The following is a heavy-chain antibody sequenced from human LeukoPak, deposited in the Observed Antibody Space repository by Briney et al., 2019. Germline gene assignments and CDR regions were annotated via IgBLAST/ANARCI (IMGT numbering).Heavy chain of an antibody. CDR2: MNPNSGNT. Sequence: GASVKVSCKASGYTFTSYDINWVRQATGQGLEWMGWMNPNSGNTGYAQKFQGRVTMTRNTSISTAYMELSSLRSEDTAVYYCAAEPASLNAFDIWGQGTMVTVSS. CDR1: GYTFTSYD. J-gene: IGHJ3*02. D-gene: IGHD2-15*01. V-gene: IGHV1-8*01. CDR3: AAEPASLNAFDI.